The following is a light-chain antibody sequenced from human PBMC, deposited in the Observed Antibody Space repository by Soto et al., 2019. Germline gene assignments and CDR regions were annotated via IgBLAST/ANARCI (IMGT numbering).Light chain of an antibody. CDR1: QSISNW. CDR3: QQYNSYPWT. V-gene: IGKV1-5*03. J-gene: IGKJ1*01. Sequence: DIQMTQSPSTLSASVGDRVTITCRASQSISNWLAWYQQKPGKAPKLLIYKASSLESGVPSRFSVSGSGTEFTLTISSLQPDDFATYYFQQYNSYPWTFGQGTKVEIK. CDR2: KAS.